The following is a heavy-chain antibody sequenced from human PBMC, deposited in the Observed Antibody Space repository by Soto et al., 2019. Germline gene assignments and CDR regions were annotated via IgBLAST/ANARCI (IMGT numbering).Heavy chain of an antibody. CDR3: AREYCSSTSCYFFGNWFDP. CDR2: ISAYNGNT. D-gene: IGHD2-2*01. Sequence: SVKASCKASGYTVTGYGISWVRQAPGQGLEWMGWISAYNGNTNYAQKLQGRVTMTTDTSTSTAYMELRSLRSDDTAVYYCAREYCSSTSCYFFGNWFDPWGQGTLVTVSS. J-gene: IGHJ5*02. V-gene: IGHV1-18*01. CDR1: GYTVTGYG.